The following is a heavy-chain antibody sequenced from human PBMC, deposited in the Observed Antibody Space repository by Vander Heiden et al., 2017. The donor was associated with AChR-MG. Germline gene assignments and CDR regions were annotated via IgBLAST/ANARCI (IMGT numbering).Heavy chain of an antibody. CDR2: ISWDGGST. J-gene: IGHJ4*02. Sequence: EVQLVESGGVVVQPGGSLRLSCAASGFTFDDYAMHWVRQAPGKGLEWVSLISWDGGSTYYADSVKGRFTISRDNSKNSLYLQMNSLRAEDTALYYCAKVGLSSGWYGEFDYWSQGTLVTVSS. V-gene: IGHV3-43D*04. CDR3: AKVGLSSGWYGEFDY. D-gene: IGHD6-19*01. CDR1: GFTFDDYA.